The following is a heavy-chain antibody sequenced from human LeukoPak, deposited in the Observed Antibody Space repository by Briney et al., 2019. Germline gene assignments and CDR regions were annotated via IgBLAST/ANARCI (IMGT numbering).Heavy chain of an antibody. V-gene: IGHV3-23*01. CDR3: ARDPPLTGDRGALCDY. J-gene: IGHJ4*02. Sequence: GGSLRLSCAASGFTFSSYAMSWVRQAPGKGLEWVSAISGSGGSTYYADSVKGRFTISRDNAKNSLYLQMNSLRAEDTAVYYRARDPPLTGDRGALCDYWGQGTLVTVSS. CDR2: ISGSGGST. D-gene: IGHD7-27*01. CDR1: GFTFSSYA.